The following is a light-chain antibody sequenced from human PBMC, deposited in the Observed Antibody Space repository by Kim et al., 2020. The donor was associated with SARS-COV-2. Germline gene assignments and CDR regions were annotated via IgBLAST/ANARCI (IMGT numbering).Light chain of an antibody. CDR2: AAS. J-gene: IGKJ5*01. CDR1: KNLNNN. CDR3: QQFYDRPPIS. V-gene: IGKV3-15*01. Sequence: PAARASPSCRASKNLNNNLAGYQQKTGQSPSLLLYAASTRATGVPARFSGSGSGTEFTLTISSLQSEDSAVYYCQQFYDRPPISFGQGTRLEIK.